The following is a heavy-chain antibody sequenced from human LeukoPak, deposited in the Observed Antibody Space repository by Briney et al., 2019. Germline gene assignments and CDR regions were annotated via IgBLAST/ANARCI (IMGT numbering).Heavy chain of an antibody. CDR2: IYHSGST. J-gene: IGHJ4*02. D-gene: IGHD3-9*01. CDR1: GYSISSGYY. CDR3: ARVDVLRYFDWPSRPYYFDY. V-gene: IGHV4-38-2*02. Sequence: SETLSLTCTLPGYSISSGYYWAWIRQPPGKGLEWIGSIYHSGSTYYNPSLKSRVTISVDTSKNQSSLKLSSVTAADTAVYYCARVDVLRYFDWPSRPYYFDYWGQGTLVTVSS.